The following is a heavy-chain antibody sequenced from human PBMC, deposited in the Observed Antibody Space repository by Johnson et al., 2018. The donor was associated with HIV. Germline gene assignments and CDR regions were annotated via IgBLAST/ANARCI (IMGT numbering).Heavy chain of an antibody. CDR2: IKSKTDGWTK. J-gene: IGHJ3*02. Sequence: VQLVESGGGLVKPGGSLRLSCAASGLTFSNAWMNWVRQAPGKGLEWVGRIKSKTDGWTKDYAAPVKGRFTISRDDSKNTLYLQMNSLKTEDTAVYYCATLITIFGVVTLDGFEIWGQGTMVTVSS. V-gene: IGHV3-15*01. CDR1: GLTFSNAW. D-gene: IGHD3-3*01. CDR3: ATLITIFGVVTLDGFEI.